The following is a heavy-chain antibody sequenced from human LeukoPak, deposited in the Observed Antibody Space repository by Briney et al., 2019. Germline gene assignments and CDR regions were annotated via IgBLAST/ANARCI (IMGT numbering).Heavy chain of an antibody. CDR3: ARGPRVLRFLEWLLTFDY. J-gene: IGHJ4*02. CDR1: GYTFTGYY. V-gene: IGHV1-2*06. Sequence: ASVKVSCKASGYTFTGYYMHWLRQAPGQGLEWMGRINPNSGGTNYAQKFQGRVTMTRDTSISTAYMELSRLRSDDTAVYYCARGPRVLRFLEWLLTFDYWGQGTLVTVSS. CDR2: INPNSGGT. D-gene: IGHD3-3*01.